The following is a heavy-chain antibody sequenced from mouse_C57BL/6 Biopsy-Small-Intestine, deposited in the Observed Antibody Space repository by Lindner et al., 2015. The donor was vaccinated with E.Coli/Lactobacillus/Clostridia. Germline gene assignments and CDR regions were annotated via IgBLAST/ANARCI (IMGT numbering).Heavy chain of an antibody. Sequence: VQLQESGPELVKPGASVKMSCKASGYTFTDYNMHWVKQSHGKSLEWIGYINPNNGGTSYNQKFKGKATLTVNKSSSTAYMELRSLTSEDFAVYYCARYGYDPAWFAYWGQGTLVTVSA. CDR3: ARYGYDPAWFAY. J-gene: IGHJ3*01. CDR1: GYTFTDYN. D-gene: IGHD2-2*01. CDR2: INPNNGGT. V-gene: IGHV1-22*01.